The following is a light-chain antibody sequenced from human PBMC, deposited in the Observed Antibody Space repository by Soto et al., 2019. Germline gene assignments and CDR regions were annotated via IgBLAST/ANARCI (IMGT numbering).Light chain of an antibody. CDR2: SSN. Sequence: QSALPQPPSASGTPGQTGTITCSGSSSNIGSNPVNWYQQLPGAAPKLLIYSSNQRPSGVPDRISGAKSGTSASLAISGLQSADEAVYYCAAWIDSLNAWVFGGGTKLTVL. CDR3: AAWIDSLNAWV. CDR1: SSNIGSNP. J-gene: IGLJ3*02. V-gene: IGLV1-44*01.